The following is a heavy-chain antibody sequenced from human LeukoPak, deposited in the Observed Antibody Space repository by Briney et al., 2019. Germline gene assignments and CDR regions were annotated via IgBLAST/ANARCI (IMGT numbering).Heavy chain of an antibody. D-gene: IGHD3-22*01. CDR3: VRDRGDSRNYYHGMDV. J-gene: IGHJ6*02. CDR2: IHSDGSTT. Sequence: GGSLRLSCAASGFTISTYWMHWVRQAPGKGLVWVSRIHSDGSTTNYADSVKGRFTISRDNAKNTLYLQMNSLGVEDTAVYYCVRDRGDSRNYYHGMDVWGQGTTVTVSS. V-gene: IGHV3-74*01. CDR1: GFTISTYW.